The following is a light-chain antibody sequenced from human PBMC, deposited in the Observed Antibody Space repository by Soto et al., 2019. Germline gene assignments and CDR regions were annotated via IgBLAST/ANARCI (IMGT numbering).Light chain of an antibody. CDR1: QSVGSN. Sequence: EIVLTQSLATLSLSPGERATLSCRASQSVGSNLAWYQQKPGQAPRLLIYAASTRATGIPARFSGSGSGTEFTLTISSLQSEDFAVYYCQQYNNWSFGQGTRLDIK. V-gene: IGKV3-15*01. J-gene: IGKJ5*01. CDR3: QQYNNWS. CDR2: AAS.